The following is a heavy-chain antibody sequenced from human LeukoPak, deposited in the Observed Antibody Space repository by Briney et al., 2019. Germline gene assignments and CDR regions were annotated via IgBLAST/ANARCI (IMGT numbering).Heavy chain of an antibody. D-gene: IGHD3-22*01. J-gene: IGHJ4*02. CDR2: IYYSGST. CDR3: ARHRLYDSTGYYYDFDY. Sequence: SETLSLTCTVSGYSIGSGYYWGWIRQPPGKGLEWIGSIYYSGSTYDNPSLKSRVTISLDTSKNQFSLKLSSVTASDTAVYYCARHRLYDSTGYYYDFDYWGQGTLVTVSP. CDR1: GYSIGSGYY. V-gene: IGHV4-38-2*02.